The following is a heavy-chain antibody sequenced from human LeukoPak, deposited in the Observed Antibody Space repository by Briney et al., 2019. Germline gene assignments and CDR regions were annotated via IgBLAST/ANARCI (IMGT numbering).Heavy chain of an antibody. CDR2: MYYSGST. V-gene: IGHV4-59*01. Sequence: KASETLSLTCTVSGGSISSYYWSWIRQPPGKGLEWIGYMYYSGSTNYNPSLKSRVTISVDTSKNQFSLKLSSVTPAATGVYYLSRANKEYSYGTFDYWGQGTLVTVSS. D-gene: IGHD5-18*01. CDR1: GGSISSYY. J-gene: IGHJ4*02. CDR3: SRANKEYSYGTFDY.